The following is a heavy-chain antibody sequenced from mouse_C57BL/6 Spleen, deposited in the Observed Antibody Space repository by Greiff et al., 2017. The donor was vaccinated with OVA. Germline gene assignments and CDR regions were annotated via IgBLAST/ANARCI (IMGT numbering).Heavy chain of an antibody. V-gene: IGHV1-64*01. D-gene: IGHD2-4*01. CDR1: GYTFTSYW. CDR3: ARSRDYDWYFDV. CDR2: IHPNSGST. J-gene: IGHJ1*03. Sequence: QVQLQQSGAELVKPGASVKLSCKASGYTFTSYWMHWVKQRPGQGLEWIGMIHPNSGSTNYNEKFKSKATLTVDKSSSTAYMQLSSLTSEDSAVYYCARSRDYDWYFDVWGTGTTVTVSS.